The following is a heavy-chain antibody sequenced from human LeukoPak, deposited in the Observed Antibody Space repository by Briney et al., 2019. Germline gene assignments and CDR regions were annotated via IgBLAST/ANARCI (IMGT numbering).Heavy chain of an antibody. D-gene: IGHD5-12*01. Sequence: GGPLRLSCTASGFSFGHYGMNWVRQAPGKGLEWVSGITGSGGTTFYADSVKGRFTISRDNSKNTLYLQVNSLRAEDTAVYYCARGPSGYHNTGGQGTLVTVSS. CDR1: GFSFGHYG. CDR3: ARGPSGYHNT. J-gene: IGHJ4*02. V-gene: IGHV3-23*01. CDR2: ITGSGGTT.